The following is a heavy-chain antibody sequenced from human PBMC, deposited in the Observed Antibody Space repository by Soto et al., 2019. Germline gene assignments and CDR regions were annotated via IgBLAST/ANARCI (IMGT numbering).Heavy chain of an antibody. CDR3: ARMESFGSLNWFDP. CDR2: MNPGSGDT. J-gene: IGHJ5*02. CDR1: GYTFTNND. D-gene: IGHD5-18*01. Sequence: ASVKVSCKASGYTFTNNDVSWVRQATGQGLEWMGWMNPGSGDTGYAQKFQGRVTMTRDISIATAYMELNSLTSEDTAIYYCARMESFGSLNWFDPWAQGTLVTVS. V-gene: IGHV1-8*02.